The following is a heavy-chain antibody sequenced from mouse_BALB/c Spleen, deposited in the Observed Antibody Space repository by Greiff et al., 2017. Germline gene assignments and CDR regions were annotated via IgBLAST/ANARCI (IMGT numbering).Heavy chain of an antibody. V-gene: IGHV14-3*02. CDR3: ARARYDGPWFAY. J-gene: IGHJ3*01. CDR2: IDPANGNT. CDR1: GFNIKDTY. D-gene: IGHD2-12*01. Sequence: VQLQQSGAELVKPGASVKLSCTASGFNIKDTYMHWVKQRPEQGLEWIGRIDPANGNTKYDPKFQGKATITADTSSNTAYLQLSSLTSEDTAVYYCARARYDGPWFAYWGQGTLVTVSA.